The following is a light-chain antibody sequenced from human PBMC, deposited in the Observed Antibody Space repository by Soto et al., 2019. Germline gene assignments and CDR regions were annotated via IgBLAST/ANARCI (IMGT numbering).Light chain of an antibody. Sequence: EVVLTQSPATLSPSPGERPTLSCRASQSVSSSYLAWYQQKPGQAPSLLIYGASSRATGIPDRFSGSGSGTDFTLTISRLEPEDFAVYYCQQYGSSPPLTFGGGTKVDIK. CDR1: QSVSSSY. CDR2: GAS. V-gene: IGKV3-20*01. CDR3: QQYGSSPPLT. J-gene: IGKJ4*01.